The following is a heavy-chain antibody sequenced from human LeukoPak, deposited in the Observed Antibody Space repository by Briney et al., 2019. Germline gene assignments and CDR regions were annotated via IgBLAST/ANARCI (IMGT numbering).Heavy chain of an antibody. CDR1: GFTFSSYS. CDR2: ISSSSSTI. Sequence: QTGGSLRLSCAASGFTFSSYSMHWVRQAPGKGLEWVSYISSSSSTIYYADSVKGRFTISRDNAKNSLYLQMNSLRDEDTAVYYCARGDYGDYYYYGMDVWGQGTTVTVSS. D-gene: IGHD4-17*01. CDR3: ARGDYGDYYYYGMDV. V-gene: IGHV3-48*02. J-gene: IGHJ6*02.